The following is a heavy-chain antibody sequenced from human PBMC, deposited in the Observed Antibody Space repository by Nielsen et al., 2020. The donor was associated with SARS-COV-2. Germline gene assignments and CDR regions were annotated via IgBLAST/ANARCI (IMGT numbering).Heavy chain of an antibody. CDR1: GFTFSSYS. V-gene: IGHV3-21*01. D-gene: IGHD5-12*01. CDR3: ARDLGKVATRSRTRGFDP. Sequence: GESLKISCAASGFTFSSYSMNWVRQAPGKGLEWVSSISSSSSYIYYADSVKGRFTISRDNAKNSLYLQMNSLRAEDTAVYYCARDLGKVATRSRTRGFDPWGQGTLVTVSS. J-gene: IGHJ5*02. CDR2: ISSSSSYI.